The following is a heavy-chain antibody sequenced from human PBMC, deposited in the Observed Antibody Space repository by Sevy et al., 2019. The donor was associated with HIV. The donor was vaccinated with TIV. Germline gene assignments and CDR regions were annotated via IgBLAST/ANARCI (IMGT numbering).Heavy chain of an antibody. CDR1: GFTFSSYA. D-gene: IGHD3-22*01. J-gene: IGHJ3*02. CDR2: ISGSGGST. CDR3: AKEYYYDGSGSVGAFDI. V-gene: IGHV3-23*01. Sequence: GGSLRLSCAASGFTFSSYAMSWVRQAPGKGLEWVAAISGSGGSTYYADSVKGRFTVSIDNSKYTLYLQMNSLRAEDTDVYYCAKEYYYDGSGSVGAFDIWGQGTMVTVSS.